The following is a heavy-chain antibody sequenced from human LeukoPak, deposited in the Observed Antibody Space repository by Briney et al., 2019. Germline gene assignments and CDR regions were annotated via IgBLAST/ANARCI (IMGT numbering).Heavy chain of an antibody. J-gene: IGHJ4*02. CDR3: GRDVRYCSGGSCYSGDY. V-gene: IGHV3-21*06. CDR2: ISSTSNYI. CDR1: GFTFSGYS. Sequence: PGGSLRLSCLGSGFTFSGYSMSWVRQAPGKGLEWVSSISSTSNYINYADSVKGRFTISRDNAKNSLYLQMNSLRVEDTAVYYCGRDVRYCSGGSCYSGDYWGQGTLVTVSS. D-gene: IGHD2-15*01.